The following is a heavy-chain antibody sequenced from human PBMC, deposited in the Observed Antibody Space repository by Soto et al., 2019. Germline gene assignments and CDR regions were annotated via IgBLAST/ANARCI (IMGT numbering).Heavy chain of an antibody. CDR2: ISASGGST. V-gene: IGHV1-18*01. D-gene: IGHD3-10*01. CDR1: GYAFTSYG. CDR3: ARDYPRGGSGSYYPSDPLNYFDY. J-gene: IGHJ4*02. Sequence: ASVKVSCKASGYAFTSYGISWVRQAPGQGLEWMGWISASGGSTSYAQKFQGRVTMTTDTSTSTVYMELSSLRSEDTAVYYCARDYPRGGSGSYYPSDPLNYFDYWGQGTLVTVSS.